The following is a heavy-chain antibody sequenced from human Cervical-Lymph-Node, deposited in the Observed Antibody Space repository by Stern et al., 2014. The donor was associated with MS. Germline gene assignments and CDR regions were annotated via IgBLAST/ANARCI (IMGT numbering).Heavy chain of an antibody. D-gene: IGHD1-14*01. CDR3: ARDRRVSGGYLGSGRSNWFDP. CDR1: GNTFTSYY. CDR2: INPRDGST. Sequence: QMQLVQSGAEVKKPGASVKVSCKASGNTFTSYYMNWVRQAPGQGLEWMGIINPRDGSTSYAQKFQGRVTMTRDTSTSTVYMGLSSLRSEDTALYYCARDRRVSGGYLGSGRSNWFDPWGQGTLVTVSS. J-gene: IGHJ5*02. V-gene: IGHV1-46*03.